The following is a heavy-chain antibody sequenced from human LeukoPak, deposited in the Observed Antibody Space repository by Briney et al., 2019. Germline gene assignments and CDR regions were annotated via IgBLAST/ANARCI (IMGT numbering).Heavy chain of an antibody. V-gene: IGHV3-30*18. J-gene: IGHJ5*02. Sequence: PGGSLRLSCAVSGFTISSHGMHWVRQAPGKGPEWVAMIAYHGNTEYYGDSVEGRFTISRDNSKNTLYLQMDSLRAGDTAVYHCAKDWGSGGWYNYFDPWGQGTLVTVSS. CDR2: IAYHGNTE. D-gene: IGHD6-19*01. CDR1: GFTISSHG. CDR3: AKDWGSGGWYNYFDP.